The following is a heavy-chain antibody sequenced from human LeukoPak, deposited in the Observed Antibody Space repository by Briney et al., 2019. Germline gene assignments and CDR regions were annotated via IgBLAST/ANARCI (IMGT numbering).Heavy chain of an antibody. CDR2: ISAYNGNT. J-gene: IGHJ4*02. V-gene: IGHV1-18*01. Sequence: VASVKLSCKASGYTFTSYGISWVRQAPGQGLEWMGWISAYNGNTNYAQKLQGRVTMTTDTSTSTAYMELRSLRSDDTAVYYCARGDLGYCTNGVCYRSASFDYWGQGTLVTVSS. D-gene: IGHD2-8*01. CDR1: GYTFTSYG. CDR3: ARGDLGYCTNGVCYRSASFDY.